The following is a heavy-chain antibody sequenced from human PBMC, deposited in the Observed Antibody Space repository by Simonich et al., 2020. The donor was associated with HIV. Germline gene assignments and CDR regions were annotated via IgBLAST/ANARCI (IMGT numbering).Heavy chain of an antibody. CDR3: ARRDRELILYFDY. J-gene: IGHJ4*02. V-gene: IGHV4-34*01. Sequence: QVQLQQWGAGLLKPSETLSLTCAVYGGSFSGYYWSWIRQPPGRGWEWIGEINHSGITNYKSSLNSRATISVDKSKNQFSLKLSSVTAADTAIYYCARRDRELILYFDYWGQGNLVTVSS. CDR1: GGSFSGYY. CDR2: INHSGIT. D-gene: IGHD3-3*01.